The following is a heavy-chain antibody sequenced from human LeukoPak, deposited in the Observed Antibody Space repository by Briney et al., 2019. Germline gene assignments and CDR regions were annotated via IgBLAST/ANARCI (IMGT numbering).Heavy chain of an antibody. V-gene: IGHV4-39*01. Sequence: SETLSLTCTVSGGSISSSSYYWGWIRQPPGKGLEWIGSIYYSGSTYYNPSLKSRVTISVDTSKNQFSLKLSSVTAADTAVYYCARHNPNSSSFDYWGQGTLVTVSS. D-gene: IGHD6-6*01. J-gene: IGHJ4*02. CDR1: GGSISSSSYY. CDR2: IYYSGST. CDR3: ARHNPNSSSFDY.